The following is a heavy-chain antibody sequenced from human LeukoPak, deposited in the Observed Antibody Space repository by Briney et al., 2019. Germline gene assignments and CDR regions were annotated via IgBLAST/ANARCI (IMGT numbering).Heavy chain of an antibody. D-gene: IGHD3-9*01. J-gene: IGHJ5*02. CDR1: GFSFRSYW. CDR2: IKQDGSEK. V-gene: IGHV3-7*01. CDR3: AGGSGYLITS. Sequence: PGGSLRLSCAATGFSFRSYWMNWLRQAPGKGREWMAIIKQDGSEKHYKGSVEGRYTISRDNAKNSLHLQMNSLRADDTAVYYCAGGSGYLITSWGQGTMVTVSS.